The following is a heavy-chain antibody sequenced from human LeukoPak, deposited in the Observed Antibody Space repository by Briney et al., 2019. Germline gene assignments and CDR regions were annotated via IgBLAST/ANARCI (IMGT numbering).Heavy chain of an antibody. CDR1: GFTFSSYG. Sequence: TGGSLRLSCAASGFTFSSYGMHWVRQAPGKGLEWVAVIWYDGSNKYYADSVKGRFTISRDNSKNTPYLQMNSLRAEDTAVYYCARDLSYYDSSGYSPGYWGQGTLVTVSS. D-gene: IGHD3-22*01. J-gene: IGHJ4*02. CDR2: IWYDGSNK. CDR3: ARDLSYYDSSGYSPGY. V-gene: IGHV3-33*01.